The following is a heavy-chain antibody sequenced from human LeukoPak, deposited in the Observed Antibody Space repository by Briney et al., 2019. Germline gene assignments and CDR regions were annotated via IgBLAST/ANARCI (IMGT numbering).Heavy chain of an antibody. CDR2: ISNDGNNK. Sequence: GGSLRLSCAASGFTFNTYPIYWVRQAPGQRLEWVALISNDGNNKHYADSVKGRFTVSRDNSNNALSLQMNGLRTEDTAVYYCARPDDSESYYRANHYWGRGTLVTVSP. D-gene: IGHD3-10*01. CDR1: GFTFNTYP. V-gene: IGHV3-30*04. CDR3: ARPDDSESYYRANHY. J-gene: IGHJ4*02.